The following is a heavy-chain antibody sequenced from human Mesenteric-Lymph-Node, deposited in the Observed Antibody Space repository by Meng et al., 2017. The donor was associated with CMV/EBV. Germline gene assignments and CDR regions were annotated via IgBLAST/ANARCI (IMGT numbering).Heavy chain of an antibody. J-gene: IGHJ6*02. CDR3: VRDIYCGGTRGCMDV. V-gene: IGHV3-30*04. D-gene: IGHD4-23*01. CDR2: ISYDGTKK. Sequence: GGSLRLSCATSGFILYDHAMHWVRQSPGKGLEWVAVISYDGTKKYYADSVKDRFTISRDNSKNTLYLQMNSLRVEDTAVYYCVRDIYCGGTRGCMDVWGQGTTVTVSS. CDR1: GFILYDHA.